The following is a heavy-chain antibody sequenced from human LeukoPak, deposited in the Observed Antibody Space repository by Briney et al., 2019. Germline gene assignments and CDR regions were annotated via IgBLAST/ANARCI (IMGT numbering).Heavy chain of an antibody. CDR1: GYTFTSYG. CDR2: ISAYNGNT. J-gene: IGHJ5*02. V-gene: IGHV1-18*01. Sequence: GASVKVSCKASGYTFTSYGISWVRQAPGQRLEWMGWISAYNGNTNYAQKLQGRVTMTTDTSTSTAYMELRSLRSDDTAVYYCARIFLSVVAPKRWFDPWGQGTLVTVSS. CDR3: ARIFLSVVAPKRWFDP. D-gene: IGHD4-23*01.